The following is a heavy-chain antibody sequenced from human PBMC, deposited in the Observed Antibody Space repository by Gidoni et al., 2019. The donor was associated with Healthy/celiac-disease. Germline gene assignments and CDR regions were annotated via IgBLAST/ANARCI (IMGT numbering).Heavy chain of an antibody. CDR1: GGSLSSGGYY. D-gene: IGHD4-4*01. Sequence: QVQLPESGPGLVRRAQNLSLTCTVSGGSLSSGGYYWIWIRQHPGNGLEWSGYIYYSGRTYYNPSLKSRVTISVDTSKNQFSLKLSSVTAADTAVYYCARVMNDYRNYAVDYWGQGTLVTVSS. CDR2: IYYSGRT. V-gene: IGHV4-31*03. J-gene: IGHJ4*02. CDR3: ARVMNDYRNYAVDY.